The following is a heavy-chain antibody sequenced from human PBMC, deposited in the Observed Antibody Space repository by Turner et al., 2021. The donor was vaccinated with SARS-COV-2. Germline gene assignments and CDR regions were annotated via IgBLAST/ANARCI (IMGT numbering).Heavy chain of an antibody. V-gene: IGHV3-7*01. CDR3: ARGRSSGWSDFYY. D-gene: IGHD6-13*01. CDR2: IKQDGSEK. Sequence: EMQLAESGGGLVQPGGVLRLSCAASGVTFSSYWRSWVRQAPGKGLEWVANIKQDGSEKYYVDSVKGRFTISRDNAKNSLYLQMNSLRAEDTAVYYCARGRSSGWSDFYYWGQGTLVTVSS. CDR1: GVTFSSYW. J-gene: IGHJ4*02.